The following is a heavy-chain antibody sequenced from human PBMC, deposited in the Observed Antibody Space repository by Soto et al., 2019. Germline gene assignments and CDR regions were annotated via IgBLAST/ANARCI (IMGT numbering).Heavy chain of an antibody. CDR2: IYPGDSDT. Sequence: GESLKISCKGSGYSFTSYWIVWVRQMPGKGLEWMGIIYPGDSDTRYSPSFQGQVTISADKSISTAYLQMNSLRAEDTAVYYCAKEMCSITSCPYYYYYGMDVWGQGTTVTVS. CDR3: AKEMCSITSCPYYYYYGMDV. D-gene: IGHD2-2*01. CDR1: GYSFTSYW. V-gene: IGHV5-51*01. J-gene: IGHJ6*02.